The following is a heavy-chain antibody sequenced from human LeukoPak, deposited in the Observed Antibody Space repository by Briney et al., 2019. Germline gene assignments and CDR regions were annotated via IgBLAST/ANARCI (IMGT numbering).Heavy chain of an antibody. CDR1: GGTFSSYA. CDR2: IIPILGIA. D-gene: IGHD3-22*01. J-gene: IGHJ3*02. CDR3: VTREGYYYDSSGYRAFDI. Sequence: ASVKVSCKASGGTFSSYAISWVRQAPGQGLEWMGRIIPILGIANYAQKFQGRVTITADKSTSTAYMELSSLRSEDTAVYYCVTREGYYYDSSGYRAFDIWGQGTMVTVSS. V-gene: IGHV1-69*04.